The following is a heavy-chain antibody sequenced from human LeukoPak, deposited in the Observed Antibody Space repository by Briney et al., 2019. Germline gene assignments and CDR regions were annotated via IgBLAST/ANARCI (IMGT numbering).Heavy chain of an antibody. CDR1: GGSISSYY. CDR2: IYYSGST. Sequence: SETLSLSCTVSGGSISSYYWSWIRQPPGKGLEWIGYIYYSGSTYYNPSLKSRVTISVDTSKNQFSLKLSSVTAADTAVYYCASNIDAFDIWGQGTMVTVSS. CDR3: ASNIDAFDI. J-gene: IGHJ3*02. V-gene: IGHV4-59*12.